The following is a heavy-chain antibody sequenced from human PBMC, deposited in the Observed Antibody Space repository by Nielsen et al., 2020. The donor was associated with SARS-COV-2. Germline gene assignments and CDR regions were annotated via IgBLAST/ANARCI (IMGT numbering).Heavy chain of an antibody. Sequence: GGSLRLSCAASGFTFDDYAMHWVRQAPGKGLEWVSGISWNSGSIGYADSVKGRFTISRDNAKNSLYLQMNSLRAEDTALYYCAKAIYDSSSFDYWGQGTLVTVSS. V-gene: IGHV3-9*01. CDR1: GFTFDDYA. D-gene: IGHD3-22*01. CDR2: ISWNSGSI. J-gene: IGHJ4*02. CDR3: AKAIYDSSSFDY.